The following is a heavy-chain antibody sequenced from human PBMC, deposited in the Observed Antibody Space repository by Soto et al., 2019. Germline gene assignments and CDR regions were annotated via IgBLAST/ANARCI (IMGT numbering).Heavy chain of an antibody. D-gene: IGHD6-19*01. Sequence: PSETLSLTCTVSGDSISSSNYFWGWIRQPPGKGLEWIGTIFYSGSTYYNPSLKSRVTISVDTSKNQFSLRLISVTAADTALYYCARRYGWLYFDYWGQGSQVTSPQ. CDR3: ARRYGWLYFDY. V-gene: IGHV4-39*01. CDR1: GDSISSSNYF. CDR2: IFYSGST. J-gene: IGHJ4*02.